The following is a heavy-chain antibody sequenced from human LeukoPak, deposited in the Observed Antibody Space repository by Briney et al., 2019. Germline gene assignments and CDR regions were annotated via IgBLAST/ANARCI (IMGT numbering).Heavy chain of an antibody. D-gene: IGHD3-22*01. Sequence: GGSLRLSCAASGFIFSPSGMTWVRQAPGKGLEWVSTITSSDYASYTDSVKGRFTISRDNAKNSLYLHMNSLRAEDTALYYCAREPYYDSSGYSPDYWGQGTLVTVSS. CDR1: GFIFSPSG. CDR2: ITSSDYA. J-gene: IGHJ4*02. CDR3: AREPYYDSSGYSPDY. V-gene: IGHV3-21*01.